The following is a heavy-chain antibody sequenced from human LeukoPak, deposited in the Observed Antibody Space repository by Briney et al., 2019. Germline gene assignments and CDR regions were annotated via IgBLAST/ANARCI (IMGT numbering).Heavy chain of an antibody. J-gene: IGHJ4*02. Sequence: ASVKVSCKASGYTFNHHGISWVRQAPGQGLEWMGWFSCFNGDTHYAQKFQGRVTMTRDTSTTTAYMELRSLRSDDTALYYCARDPTNTSGRYAYFDFWGQGTLVTVSS. CDR3: ARDPTNTSGRYAYFDF. D-gene: IGHD6-19*01. CDR2: FSCFNGDT. CDR1: GYTFNHHG. V-gene: IGHV1-18*01.